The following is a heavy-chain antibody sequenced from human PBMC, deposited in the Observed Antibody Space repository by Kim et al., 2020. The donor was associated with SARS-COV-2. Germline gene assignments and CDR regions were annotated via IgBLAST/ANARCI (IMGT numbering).Heavy chain of an antibody. J-gene: IGHJ5*02. CDR2: ISSSRSTI. CDR1: GFTFSSYS. Sequence: GGSLRLSCAASGFTFSSYSMNWVRQAPGKGLEWVSYISSSRSTIYYADSVKGRFTISRDNAKNSLYLQMNSLRAEDTAVYYCARVDMVRGVIGIDPWGQG. V-gene: IGHV3-48*04. CDR3: ARVDMVRGVIGIDP. D-gene: IGHD3-10*01.